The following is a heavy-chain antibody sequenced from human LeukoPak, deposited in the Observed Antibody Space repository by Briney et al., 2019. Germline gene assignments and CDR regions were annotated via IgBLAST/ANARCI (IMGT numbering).Heavy chain of an antibody. V-gene: IGHV3-48*03. Sequence: GGSLRLSCATSGFTFRRYEMYWVRQAPGKGPEWVSYISGSGDTIYYADSVKGRFTISRDNAKNSLYLQMNSLRAEDTAVYYCASLGYCSGGGCYSDNWFDPWGQGTLVTVSS. D-gene: IGHD2-15*01. CDR2: ISGSGDTI. CDR1: GFTFRRYE. J-gene: IGHJ5*02. CDR3: ASLGYCSGGGCYSDNWFDP.